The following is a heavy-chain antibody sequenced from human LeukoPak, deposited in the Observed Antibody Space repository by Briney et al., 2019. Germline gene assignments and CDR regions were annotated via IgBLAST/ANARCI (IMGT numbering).Heavy chain of an antibody. CDR2: IYYSGST. V-gene: IGHV4-31*03. CDR1: GGSISSGGDY. Sequence: SETLSLTCTVSGGSISSGGDYWSWIRQHPGKGLEWIGYIYYSGSTYYNPSLKSRVTISVDTSKNQFSLKLSSVTAADTAVYYCARVRKYRAAATRYYYGMDVWGQGTTVTVSS. J-gene: IGHJ6*02. D-gene: IGHD2-2*01. CDR3: ARVRKYRAAATRYYYGMDV.